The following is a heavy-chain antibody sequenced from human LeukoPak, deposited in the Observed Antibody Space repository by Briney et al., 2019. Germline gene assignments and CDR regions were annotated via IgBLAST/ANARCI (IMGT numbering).Heavy chain of an antibody. J-gene: IGHJ2*01. V-gene: IGHV4-39*07. CDR2: IYYSGST. CDR3: ARLTSSWYQDWYFDL. CDR1: GGSISSYSYY. Sequence: TSETLSLTCTVSGGSISSYSYYWGWIRQPPGKGLEWIGSIYYSGSTYYNPSLKSRVTISVDTSKNQFSLKLSSVTAADTAVYYCARLTSSWYQDWYFDLWGRGTLVTVSS. D-gene: IGHD6-13*01.